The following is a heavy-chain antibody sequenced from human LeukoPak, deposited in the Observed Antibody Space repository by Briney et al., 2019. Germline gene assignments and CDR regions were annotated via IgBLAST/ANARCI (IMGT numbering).Heavy chain of an antibody. CDR2: INHSGST. J-gene: IGHJ4*02. CDR3: ARLVHTIAAAGNDY. D-gene: IGHD6-13*01. CDR1: GGSFSGYY. V-gene: IGHV4-34*01. Sequence: PSETLSLTCAVYGGSFSGYYWSWIRQPPGKGLEWIGEINHSGSTNYNPSLKSRVTISVDTSKNQFSLKLSSVTAADTAVYYCARLVHTIAAAGNDYWGQGTLVTVSS.